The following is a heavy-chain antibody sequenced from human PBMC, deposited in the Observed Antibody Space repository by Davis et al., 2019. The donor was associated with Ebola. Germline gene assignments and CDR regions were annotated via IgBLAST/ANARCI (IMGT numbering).Heavy chain of an antibody. Sequence: ASVKVSCKASGYTFTSYGISWVRQAPGQGLEWMGWISAYNGNTNTAQKFRGRVTMTTDTSTNTVYMELRSLRSDDTAVYYCARQYRFDGSDYRDNWFDPWGQGTLVTVSS. CDR3: ARQYRFDGSDYRDNWFDP. CDR1: GYTFTSYG. CDR2: ISAYNGNT. D-gene: IGHD3-22*01. V-gene: IGHV1-18*04. J-gene: IGHJ5*02.